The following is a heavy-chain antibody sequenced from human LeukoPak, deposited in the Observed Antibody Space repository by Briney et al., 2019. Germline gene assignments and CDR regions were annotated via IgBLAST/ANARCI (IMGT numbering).Heavy chain of an antibody. V-gene: IGHV1-46*01. J-gene: IGHJ3*02. CDR3: ARIRDGYNDAYDI. CDR2: INPGGDNT. D-gene: IGHD5-24*01. Sequence: ASVKVSCKASGYTFTGYYMHWVRQAPGQGLEWMGLINPGGDNTNYAQNFQGRVTMTRDTSTSTVYMELSSLRSEDTAIYYCARIRDGYNDAYDIWGQGTVVTVPS. CDR1: GYTFTGYY.